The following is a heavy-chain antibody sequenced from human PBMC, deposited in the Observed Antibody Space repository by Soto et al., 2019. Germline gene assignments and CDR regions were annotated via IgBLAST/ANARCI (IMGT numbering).Heavy chain of an antibody. CDR1: GYTFTSYA. CDR2: INDGNGNT. Sequence: QVQLVQSGAEEKKPGASVKVSCKASGYTFTSYAMHWVRQAPGQRLEWMGWINDGNGNTKYAQKFKGRVTITRDTSASTAYMELSSLRSEYTAVYYCARSIVVVTALDYWGQGTLVTVSS. CDR3: ARSIVVVTALDY. J-gene: IGHJ4*02. V-gene: IGHV1-3*05. D-gene: IGHD2-21*02.